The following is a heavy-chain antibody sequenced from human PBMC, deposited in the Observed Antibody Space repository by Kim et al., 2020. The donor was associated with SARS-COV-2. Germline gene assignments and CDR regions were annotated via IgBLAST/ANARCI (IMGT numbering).Heavy chain of an antibody. CDR3: ARDSPMITFGGVIVTLAYDY. D-gene: IGHD3-16*02. J-gene: IGHJ4*02. Sequence: GGSLRLSCAASGFTFSSYWMHWVRQAPGKGLVWVSRINSDGSSTSYADSVKGRFTISRDNAKNTLYLQMNSLRAEDTAVYYCARDSPMITFGGVIVTLAYDYWGQGTLVTVSS. V-gene: IGHV3-74*01. CDR2: INSDGSST. CDR1: GFTFSSYW.